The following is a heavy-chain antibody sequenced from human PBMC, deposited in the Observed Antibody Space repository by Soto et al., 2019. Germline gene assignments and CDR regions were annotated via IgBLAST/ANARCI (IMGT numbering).Heavy chain of an antibody. D-gene: IGHD6-19*01. CDR1: GFTFSSYS. Sequence: EVQLVESGGGLVKPGGSLRLSCAASGFTFSSYSMNWVRQAPGKGLEWVSSISSSSSYIYYADSVKGRFTISRDNAKNSRYLQMNSLRAEDTAVYYCASLYSSGYYYYGMDVWGQGTTVTVSS. J-gene: IGHJ6*02. V-gene: IGHV3-21*01. CDR3: ASLYSSGYYYYGMDV. CDR2: ISSSSSYI.